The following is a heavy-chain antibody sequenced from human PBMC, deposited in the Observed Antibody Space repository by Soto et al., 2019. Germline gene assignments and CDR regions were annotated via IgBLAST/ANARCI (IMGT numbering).Heavy chain of an antibody. D-gene: IGHD3-22*01. CDR3: AGLYPYESSGYRLNY. Sequence: SETPSLTCTVSGGSISSSSSYWCWIRQPPGKGLEWVGSIYYLGNTYYNPSLGSRVTISVDTSKNQFSLKLRSVTAADTAVFYCAGLYPYESSGYRLNYWGQGALVTVS. CDR2: IYYLGNT. CDR1: GGSISSSSSY. J-gene: IGHJ4*02. V-gene: IGHV4-39*01.